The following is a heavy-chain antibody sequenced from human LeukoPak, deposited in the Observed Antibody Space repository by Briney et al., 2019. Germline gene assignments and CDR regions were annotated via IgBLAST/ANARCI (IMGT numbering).Heavy chain of an antibody. CDR3: ARDRAGTQAWVEFDP. V-gene: IGHV3-66*02. CDR1: GFTVSQNY. Sequence: GGSLRLSCAASGFTVSQNYMSCVRHAPGGGLEWVSLIYADGTTHYADSVKGRFTISRDNSKNTVYLQMNSVRPEDTAVYYCARDRAGTQAWVEFDPWGQGTLVTVSS. D-gene: IGHD3-10*01. CDR2: IYADGTT. J-gene: IGHJ5*02.